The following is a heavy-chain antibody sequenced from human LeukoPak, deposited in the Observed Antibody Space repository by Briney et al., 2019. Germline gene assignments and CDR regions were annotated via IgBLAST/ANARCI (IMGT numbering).Heavy chain of an antibody. V-gene: IGHV3-30*02. Sequence: PGGSLRLSCAASGFAFSRYGMCWVRQTPGKGLEWVAFIRYDGSNKYYADSVKGRFTISRDNSKNTLYLQMNSLRAEDTAVYYCAKGFKNYDILTGSQDYWGQGTLVTVSS. CDR3: AKGFKNYDILTGSQDY. D-gene: IGHD3-9*01. CDR1: GFAFSRYG. CDR2: IRYDGSNK. J-gene: IGHJ4*02.